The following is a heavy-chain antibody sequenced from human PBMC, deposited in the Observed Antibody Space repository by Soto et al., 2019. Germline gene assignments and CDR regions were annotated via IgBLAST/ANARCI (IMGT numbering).Heavy chain of an antibody. CDR1: GFTFSSYA. CDR3: AKEYLRYSGIQGY. Sequence: GGSLRLSCAASGFTFSSYAMSWVRQAPGKGLEWVSAISGSGGSTYYADSVKGRFTISGGNSKNTLYLQMNSLRAEDTAVYYCAKEYLRYSGIQGYWGQGTLVTVSS. D-gene: IGHD1-26*01. V-gene: IGHV3-23*01. J-gene: IGHJ4*02. CDR2: ISGSGGST.